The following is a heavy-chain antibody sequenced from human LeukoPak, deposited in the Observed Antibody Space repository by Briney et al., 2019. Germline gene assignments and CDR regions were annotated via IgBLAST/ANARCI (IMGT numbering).Heavy chain of an antibody. J-gene: IGHJ4*02. D-gene: IGHD4-17*01. CDR2: IYYSGST. CDR3: ARGTTVTYYFDY. Sequence: SETLSLTCTVSGGSISSGDYYWSWIRQPPGKGLEWIGYIYYSGSTYYNPSLKSRVTISVDTSKNQFSLKLSSVTAADTAVYYCARGTTVTYYFDYWGQGTLVTVSS. V-gene: IGHV4-30-4*01. CDR1: GGSISSGDYY.